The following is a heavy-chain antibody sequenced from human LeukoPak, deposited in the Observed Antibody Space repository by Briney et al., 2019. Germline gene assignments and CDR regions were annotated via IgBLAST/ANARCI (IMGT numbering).Heavy chain of an antibody. CDR1: GGTFSSYA. D-gene: IGHD3-10*01. J-gene: IGHJ6*03. CDR3: ARGITMVRGVIITPLDTYYYYMDV. CDR2: IIPIFGTA. Sequence: GASVKVSCKASGGTFSSYAISWVRQAPGQGLEWMGGIIPIFGTANYAQKFQGRVTITADESTSTAYMELSSLRSEDTAVYYCARGITMVRGVIITPLDTYYYYMDVWGKGTTVTISS. V-gene: IGHV1-69*13.